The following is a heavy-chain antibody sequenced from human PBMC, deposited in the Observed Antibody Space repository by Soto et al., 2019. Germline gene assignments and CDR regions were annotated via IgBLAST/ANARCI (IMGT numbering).Heavy chain of an antibody. V-gene: IGHV4-4*07. Sequence: PSATLSLTRTFTGNSITSDNWRWIRQPARVCLWWMGRISTSGSTNYNPALKSRVSMSEDTCDKESCLKLSSVTAADTAVYYCAGNYDILTGYSVRAHYYYYGMDVWGQGTTVT. CDR2: ISTSGST. J-gene: IGHJ6*02. D-gene: IGHD3-9*01. CDR3: AGNYDILTGYSVRAHYYYYGMDV. CDR1: GNSITSDN.